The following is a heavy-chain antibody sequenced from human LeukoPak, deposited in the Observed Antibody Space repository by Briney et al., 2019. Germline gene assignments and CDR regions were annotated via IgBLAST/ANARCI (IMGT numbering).Heavy chain of an antibody. Sequence: SVKVSCKASGGTLSSYAISWVRQAPGQGLEWTGGIIPIFATANYAQKFQGRVTITTDESTSTAYMELSSLRSEDTTVYYCARGDGYATHFDYWGQGTLVTVSS. CDR3: ARGDGYATHFDY. CDR1: GGTLSSYA. V-gene: IGHV1-69*05. D-gene: IGHD5-24*01. J-gene: IGHJ4*02. CDR2: IIPIFATA.